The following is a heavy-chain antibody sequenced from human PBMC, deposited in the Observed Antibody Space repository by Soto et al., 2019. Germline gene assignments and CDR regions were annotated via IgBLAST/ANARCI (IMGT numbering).Heavy chain of an antibody. V-gene: IGHV3-48*02. D-gene: IGHD1-1*01. Sequence: EVQVVESGGGLIQPGGSLRLSCAGSGFDFSKYNMDWVRQAPGKGLEWISYISNTSRTKVYADSVKGRFTISRDNARSSLFLEMNSLRDEDTAIYYCARDGNRGYDMDVWGQGTTVTVSS. CDR1: GFDFSKYN. CDR3: ARDGNRGYDMDV. J-gene: IGHJ6*02. CDR2: ISNTSRTK.